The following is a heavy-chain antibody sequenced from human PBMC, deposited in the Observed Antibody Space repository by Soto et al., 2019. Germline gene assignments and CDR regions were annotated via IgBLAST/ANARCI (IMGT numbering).Heavy chain of an antibody. CDR2: IHSSGSN. Sequence: QVQLLESGPGLVRPSQTLSLTCTVSGGSINTAGDYWNWMRQRPGERLEWIGSIHSSGSNYYTPPLMGRAKVSPDTSKNPFSLTLASVPPADTAVYYCVRGKRAPWYFALWGRGPLVAVSS. CDR1: GGSINTAGDY. J-gene: IGHJ2*01. CDR3: VRGKRAPWYFAL. V-gene: IGHV4-31*03.